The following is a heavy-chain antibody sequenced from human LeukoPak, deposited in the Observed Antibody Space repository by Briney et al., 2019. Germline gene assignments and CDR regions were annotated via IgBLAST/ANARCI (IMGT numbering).Heavy chain of an antibody. V-gene: IGHV3-30*18. Sequence: GGSLRLSCAASGFTFSSYGMHWVRQAPGKGLEWVAVISYDGSNKYYADSVKGRFTISRDNSKNTLYLQMNSLRAEDTAVYYCAKDRTGTLDYWGQETLVTVSS. CDR2: ISYDGSNK. CDR3: AKDRTGTLDY. CDR1: GFTFSSYG. J-gene: IGHJ4*02.